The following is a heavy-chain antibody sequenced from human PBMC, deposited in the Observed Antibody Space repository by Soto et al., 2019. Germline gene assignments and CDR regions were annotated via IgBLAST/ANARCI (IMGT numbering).Heavy chain of an antibody. CDR3: AKGVDSSGYYYVVDY. CDR1: GFTFDDYA. D-gene: IGHD3-22*01. CDR2: ISWDGGST. Sequence: EVQLVESGGVVVQPGGSLRLSCAASGFTFDDYAMHWVRQAPGKGLEWVSLISWDGGSTYYADSVKGRFTISRDNSKNSLYLQMNSLRAEDTALYSCAKGVDSSGYYYVVDYWGQGTLVTVSS. V-gene: IGHV3-43D*04. J-gene: IGHJ4*02.